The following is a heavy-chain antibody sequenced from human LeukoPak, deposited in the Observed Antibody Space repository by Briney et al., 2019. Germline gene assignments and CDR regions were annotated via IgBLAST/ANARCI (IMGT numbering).Heavy chain of an antibody. CDR3: ARGVVVTGTIDY. J-gene: IGHJ4*02. CDR2: ISGSSDRT. D-gene: IGHD2-21*02. V-gene: IGHV3-23*01. Sequence: GSLRLSCAGSGFTFSSYAMSWVRQAPGKGLEWVSTISGSSDRTHYADSVKGRFTISRDNPKNTLYLQMNSLRAEDTAVYYCARGVVVTGTIDYWGQGTLVTVSS. CDR1: GFTFSSYA.